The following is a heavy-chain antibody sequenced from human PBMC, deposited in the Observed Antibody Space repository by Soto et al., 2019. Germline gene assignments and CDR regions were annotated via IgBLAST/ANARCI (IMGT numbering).Heavy chain of an antibody. CDR1: GGTFNRHS. Sequence: SVKVSCKTSGGTFNRHSITWVRQAPGQGLEWMGAVIPIFGTANYAQKFQGRVTMTADISTSTAYMELRSLRSDDTAVYYCARSIAAAIIPSFDTWGQGTLVTVSS. CDR3: ARSIAAAIIPSFDT. CDR2: VIPIFGTA. D-gene: IGHD6-13*01. J-gene: IGHJ5*02. V-gene: IGHV1-69*06.